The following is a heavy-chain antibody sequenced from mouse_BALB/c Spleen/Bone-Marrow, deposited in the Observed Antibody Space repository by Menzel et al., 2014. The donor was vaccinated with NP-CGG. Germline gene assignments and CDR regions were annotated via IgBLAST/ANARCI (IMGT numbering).Heavy chain of an antibody. Sequence: EVQGVESGGGLVQPGGSLKLSCAASGFDFSRYWMTWVRQAPGKGLEWIGEINPDSSTINYTPSLKDKFIVSRDNAKNTLYLQMSKVRSEDTALYYCARPGYYGYQDVWGAGTTVTVSS. CDR2: INPDSSTI. CDR3: ARPGYYGYQDV. J-gene: IGHJ1*01. V-gene: IGHV4-1*02. CDR1: GFDFSRYW. D-gene: IGHD1-2*01.